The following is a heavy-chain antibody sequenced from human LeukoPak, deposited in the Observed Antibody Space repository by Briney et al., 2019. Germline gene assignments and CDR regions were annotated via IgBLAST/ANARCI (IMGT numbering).Heavy chain of an antibody. V-gene: IGHV3-23*01. D-gene: IGHD3-10*01. J-gene: IGHJ4*02. Sequence: GGTLRLSCAASGVTLSIYSMSWVRQPPGKGLEWVSDISFNGGSTYYPDALRRRSTIARDNTKNTLHLQMKSLRAHDAAIYYSAPVKRRFTTPTQNSKTPLYLQMHSLSAEDTAVYYCAKGTHYGDYIGPGKGLGYFDYWGQGTLVTVSS. CDR3: APVKRRFTTPTQNSKTPLYLQMHSLSAEDTAVYYCAKGTHYGDYIGPGKGLGYFDY. CDR1: GVTLSIYS. CDR2: ISFNGGST.